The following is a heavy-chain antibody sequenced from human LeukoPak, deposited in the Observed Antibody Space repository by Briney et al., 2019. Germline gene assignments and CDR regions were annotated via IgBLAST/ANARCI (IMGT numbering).Heavy chain of an antibody. CDR3: APMGVPAATLLGIYNWFDP. CDR1: CGSISSSSYY. CDR2: IYYSGST. V-gene: IGHV4-39*01. J-gene: IGHJ5*02. D-gene: IGHD2-2*01. Sequence: SETLSLTCTVSCGSISSSSYYWGWIRQPPGKGLEWIGSIYYSGSTYYNPSLKSRVTISVDTSKNQFSLKLSSVTAADTAVYYCAPMGVPAATLLGIYNWFDPWGQGTLVTVSS.